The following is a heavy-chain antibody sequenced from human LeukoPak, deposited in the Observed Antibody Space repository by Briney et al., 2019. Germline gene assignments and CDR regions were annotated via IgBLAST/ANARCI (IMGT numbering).Heavy chain of an antibody. Sequence: GGSLRLSCAASGFTFSSYGMHWVRQAPGKGLEWVAFIRYDGSNKYYVGSVKGRFTISRDNSKNTLSLQMNSLRAEDTAVYYCARGLRGSYSRYYYMDVWGKGTTVTVSS. D-gene: IGHD1-26*01. CDR2: IRYDGSNK. J-gene: IGHJ6*03. CDR3: ARGLRGSYSRYYYMDV. V-gene: IGHV3-30*02. CDR1: GFTFSSYG.